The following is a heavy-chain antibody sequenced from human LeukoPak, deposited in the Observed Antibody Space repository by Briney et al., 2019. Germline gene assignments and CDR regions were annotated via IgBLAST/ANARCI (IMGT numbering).Heavy chain of an antibody. CDR2: IISDSNYI. CDR1: GFTFSTYS. D-gene: IGHD3-3*01. Sequence: GGSLRLSCAASGFTFSTYSMNWVRQAPGKGLEWVSSIISDSNYIYYADSVKGRFTISRDNAKNSLYLQMVSLRAEDTAVYYCARDRGITIFGVPSDYWGQGTLVTVSP. J-gene: IGHJ4*02. CDR3: ARDRGITIFGVPSDY. V-gene: IGHV3-21*01.